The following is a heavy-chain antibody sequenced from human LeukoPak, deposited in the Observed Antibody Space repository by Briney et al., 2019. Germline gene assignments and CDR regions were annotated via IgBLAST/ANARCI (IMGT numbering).Heavy chain of an antibody. Sequence: SETLSLTCTVSGGSISSGGYYWSWIRQPPGKGLEWIGYIYHSGSTYYNPSLKSRVTISVDTSKNQFSLKLSSVTAADTAVYYCARDRGRQQLAPWGQGTLVTVSS. CDR3: ARDRGRQQLAP. CDR1: GGSISSGGYY. D-gene: IGHD6-13*01. CDR2: IYHSGST. J-gene: IGHJ5*02. V-gene: IGHV4-30-2*05.